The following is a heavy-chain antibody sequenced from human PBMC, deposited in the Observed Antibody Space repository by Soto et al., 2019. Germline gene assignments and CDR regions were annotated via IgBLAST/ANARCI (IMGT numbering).Heavy chain of an antibody. D-gene: IGHD1-26*01. CDR3: ARGEQYSGRIFDY. Sequence: SQTLSLTCAITGDSVSSNIAGWSWVRQSPSRGLEWLGRTYYRSKWYYEYAVSVRGRITINPDTSKNQYSLQLNSVTPEDTAVYFCARGEQYSGRIFDYGGQGTLVTVSS. CDR2: TYYRSKWYY. CDR1: GDSVSSNIAG. J-gene: IGHJ4*01. V-gene: IGHV6-1*01.